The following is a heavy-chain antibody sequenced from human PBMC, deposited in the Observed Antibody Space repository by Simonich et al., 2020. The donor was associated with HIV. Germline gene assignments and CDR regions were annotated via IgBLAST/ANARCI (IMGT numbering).Heavy chain of an antibody. V-gene: IGHV1-2*02. CDR2: INPNSGVT. J-gene: IGHJ3*01. CDR3: AREGAMLDEAFDV. Sequence: QVQLVQSGAEVKNPGASVKVSCKASGYTFTDNPLHWVRQAPGQGLEWRGWINPNSGVTDYAQNFKGRVAMTRDTSMSTAYMELSRPTSDDTAVYFCAREGAMLDEAFDVWGQGTMVTVSS. D-gene: IGHD1-1*01. CDR1: GYTFTDNP.